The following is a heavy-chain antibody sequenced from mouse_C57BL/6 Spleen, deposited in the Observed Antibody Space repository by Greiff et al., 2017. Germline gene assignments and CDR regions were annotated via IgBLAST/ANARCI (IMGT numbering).Heavy chain of an antibody. V-gene: IGHV1-15*01. CDR3: TKRRLFDY. Sequence: QVHVKQSGAELVRPGASVTLSCKASGYTFTDYEMHWVKQTPVHGLEWIGAIDPETGGTAYNQKFKGKAILTADNSSSTAYMELRSLTSEDSSVYYCTKRRLFDYWGQGTTLTVSS. CDR2: IDPETGGT. CDR1: GYTFTDYE. J-gene: IGHJ2*01.